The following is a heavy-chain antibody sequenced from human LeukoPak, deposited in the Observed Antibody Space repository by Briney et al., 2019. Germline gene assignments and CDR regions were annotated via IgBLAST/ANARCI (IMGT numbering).Heavy chain of an antibody. CDR2: IHYSGMT. Sequence: SETLSLTCTVSGGSINGYYCSWFRQPPGKGLEWIAGIHYSGMTHYNPSLKSRATIFLDTSKTQFFLKLSSVTAADTAMYYCARHSDVYHYAMDVWGQGTTVTVSS. D-gene: IGHD1-26*01. J-gene: IGHJ6*02. CDR1: GGSINGYY. CDR3: ARHSDVYHYAMDV. V-gene: IGHV4-59*08.